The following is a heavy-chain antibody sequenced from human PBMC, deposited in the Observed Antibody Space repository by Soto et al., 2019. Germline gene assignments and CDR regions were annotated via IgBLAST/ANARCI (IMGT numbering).Heavy chain of an antibody. CDR2: MYYSGST. D-gene: IGHD3-9*01. V-gene: IGHV4-59*01. J-gene: IGHJ3*02. Sequence: PSETLSLTCTVSGDSFSAYYWSWIRQSPGKGLEWIGYMYYSGSTNYSPSLKSRVTISVDTSKNQFSLKLSSVTAADTAVYYCARYFDWPNAFDIWGQGTMVTVSS. CDR1: GDSFSAYY. CDR3: ARYFDWPNAFDI.